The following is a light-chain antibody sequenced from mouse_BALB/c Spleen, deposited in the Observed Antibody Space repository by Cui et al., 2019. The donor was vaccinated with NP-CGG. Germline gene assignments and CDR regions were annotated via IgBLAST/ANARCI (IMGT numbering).Light chain of an antibody. CDR2: GTK. CDR3: AQWSGNNWV. CDR1: TGAVTTSNY. J-gene: IGLJ1*01. Sequence: QAVVTQESALTTSPGETVTLTCRSSTGAVTTSNYANWVQEKPDHLFTGLIGGTKNRAPGVPAGFPASLIGDRAALTIQGEKTEDEELNFFAQWSGNNWVFGGGTKLTVL. V-gene: IGLV1*01.